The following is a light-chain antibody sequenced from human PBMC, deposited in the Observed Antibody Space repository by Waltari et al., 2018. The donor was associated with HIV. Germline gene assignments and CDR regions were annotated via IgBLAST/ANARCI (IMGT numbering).Light chain of an antibody. Sequence: QSVLTQPPSVSAAPGQKVILSCSGSSSNIWWNYLSWYQQLPGTAPKLLIYDNNQRPSGIPDRFSGSKSGASASLGITALQTGDEADYYCATWDSSLSGWVFGGGTKLTVL. CDR1: SSNIWWNY. J-gene: IGLJ3*02. CDR2: DNN. V-gene: IGLV1-51*01. CDR3: ATWDSSLSGWV.